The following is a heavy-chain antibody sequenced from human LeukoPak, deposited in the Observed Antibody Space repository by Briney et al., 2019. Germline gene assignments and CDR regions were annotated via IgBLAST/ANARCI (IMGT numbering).Heavy chain of an antibody. D-gene: IGHD2-2*01. CDR3: ARDRGRTSCYGMDV. J-gene: IGHJ6*02. CDR2: IYSGGST. CDR1: GFTVSSNY. Sequence: SGGSLRLSCAASGFTVSSNYMSWVRQAPGKGLEWVSVIYSGGSTYYADSVKGRFTISRDNSKNTLDLQMNSLRVEDTAVYYCARDRGRTSCYGMDVWGQGTTVTVSS. V-gene: IGHV3-53*05.